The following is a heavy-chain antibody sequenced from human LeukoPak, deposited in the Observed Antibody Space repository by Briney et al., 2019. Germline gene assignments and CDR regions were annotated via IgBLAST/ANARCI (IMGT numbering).Heavy chain of an antibody. CDR2: ISAYNGNT. CDR1: GYTFTSYG. D-gene: IGHD4-23*01. J-gene: IGHJ6*02. Sequence: GASVKVSCKASGYTFTSYGISWVRQAPGQGLEWMGWISAYNGNTNYAQKLQGRVTMTIDTSTSTAYMELRSLRSDDTAVYYCARDITGDYGGGYGMDVWGQGTTVTVSS. CDR3: ARDITGDYGGGYGMDV. V-gene: IGHV1-18*01.